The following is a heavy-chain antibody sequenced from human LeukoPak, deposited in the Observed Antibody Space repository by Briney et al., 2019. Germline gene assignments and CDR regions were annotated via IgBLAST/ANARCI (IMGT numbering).Heavy chain of an antibody. CDR3: ARSSRYYYDSSGLSG. J-gene: IGHJ4*02. Sequence: GASVKVSCKASGYTFTSYAMHWARQAPGQRLEWMGWINAGNGNTKYSQEFQGRVTITRDTSASTAYMELSRLRSDDTAVYYCARSSRYYYDSSGLSGWGQGTLVTVSS. V-gene: IGHV1-3*01. CDR1: GYTFTSYA. CDR2: INAGNGNT. D-gene: IGHD3-22*01.